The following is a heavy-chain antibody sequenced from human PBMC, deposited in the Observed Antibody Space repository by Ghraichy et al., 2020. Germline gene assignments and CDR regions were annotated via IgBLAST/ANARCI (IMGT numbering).Heavy chain of an antibody. D-gene: IGHD3-16*02. V-gene: IGHV1-69*06. J-gene: IGHJ4*02. CDR1: GGTFSSYA. CDR2: IIPIFGTA. Sequence: SVKVSCKASGGTFSSYAISWVRQAPGQGLEWMGGIIPIFGTANYAQKFQGRVTITADKSTSTAYMELSSLRSEDTAVYYCARGSERLGELSAMGYWGQGTLVTVSS. CDR3: ARGSERLGELSAMGY.